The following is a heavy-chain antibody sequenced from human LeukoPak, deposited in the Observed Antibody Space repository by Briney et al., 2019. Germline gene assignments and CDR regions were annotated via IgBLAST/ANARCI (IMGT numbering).Heavy chain of an antibody. D-gene: IGHD6-19*01. Sequence: ASVKVSCKASGYTFTGYYMHWVRQAPGQRLEWMGWINPNSGGTNYAQKFQGRVTMTRDTSISTAYMELSRLRSDDTAVYYCAKQAEEQWLLIDYWGQGTLVTVSS. CDR3: AKQAEEQWLLIDY. CDR1: GYTFTGYY. CDR2: INPNSGGT. V-gene: IGHV1-2*02. J-gene: IGHJ4*02.